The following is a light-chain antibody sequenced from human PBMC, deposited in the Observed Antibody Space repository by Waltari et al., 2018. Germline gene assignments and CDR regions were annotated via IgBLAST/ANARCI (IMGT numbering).Light chain of an antibody. CDR1: SSDVASYTS. J-gene: IGLJ2*01. V-gene: IGLV2-14*03. CDR3: SSQSSNNVVL. CDR2: DVS. Sequence: QSALTQPASVSGSPGQSITISCTGTSSDVASYTSVPWYQDHPGQGPKVMIYDVSNRPSGVSARFSGSKSGNTASLTISGLQAEDEADYYCSSQSSNNVVLFGGGTKLTVL.